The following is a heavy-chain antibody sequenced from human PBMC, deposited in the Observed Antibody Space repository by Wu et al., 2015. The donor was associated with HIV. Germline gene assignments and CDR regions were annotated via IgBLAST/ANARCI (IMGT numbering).Heavy chain of an antibody. D-gene: IGHD4-23*01. V-gene: IGHV1-46*03. Sequence: QVHLVQSGAGVKMPGASVRVSCEASGYSFSLYYMHWVRQAPGQGLEWMGLIDPVTGRTNYAQKFHDRLTVARDTSTSTLYMALTSLTSADTAIYYCVRGGKSPGHPKYFFDYWGQGSLVTVSS. CDR3: VRGGKSPGHPKYFFDY. CDR1: GYSFSLYY. CDR2: IDPVTGRT. J-gene: IGHJ4*02.